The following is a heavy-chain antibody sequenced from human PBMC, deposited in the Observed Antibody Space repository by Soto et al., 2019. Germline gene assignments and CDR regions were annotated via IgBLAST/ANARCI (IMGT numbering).Heavy chain of an antibody. V-gene: IGHV3-7*01. CDR2: IKQDGSEK. Sequence: PGGSLRLSCVASEFTFSNYWMSWVRQAPGKGLEWVANIKQDGSEKYYVDSVKGRFTISRDNAENSLYLQMNSLRAEDTALYYCARVYPGTGWPFHYYGMDVWGQGTTVTVS. CDR1: EFTFSNYW. D-gene: IGHD6-25*01. J-gene: IGHJ6*02. CDR3: ARVYPGTGWPFHYYGMDV.